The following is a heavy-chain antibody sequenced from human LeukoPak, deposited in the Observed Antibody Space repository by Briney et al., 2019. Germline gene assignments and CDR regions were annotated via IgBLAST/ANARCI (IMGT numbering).Heavy chain of an antibody. CDR3: AKETSSTITIFGVVTSEYFQH. CDR1: GFTFSSYA. J-gene: IGHJ1*01. CDR2: ISGSGGST. Sequence: GGSLRLSCAASGFTFSSYAMSWVRQAPGKGLEWVSAISGSGGSTYYADSVKGRFTISRDNSKNTLYLQMNSLRAEDTAVYYCAKETSSTITIFGVVTSEYFQHWGQGTLVTVSS. D-gene: IGHD3-3*01. V-gene: IGHV3-23*01.